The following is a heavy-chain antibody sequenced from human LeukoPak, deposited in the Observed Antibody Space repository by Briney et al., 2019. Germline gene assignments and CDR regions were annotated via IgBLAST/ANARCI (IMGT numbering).Heavy chain of an antibody. D-gene: IGHD6-19*01. J-gene: IGHJ4*02. CDR2: INPNSSGT. Sequence: SVNNPSKATGDTASYCFICCHLKAPGQGLERLGCINPNSSGTNYAQKFHGRVTMTRDTSISTAYMELSRLRSDDTAVYYCARASSGWGGFDYWGQGTLVTVSS. V-gene: IGHV1-2*02. CDR3: ARASSGWGGFDY. CDR1: GDTASYCF.